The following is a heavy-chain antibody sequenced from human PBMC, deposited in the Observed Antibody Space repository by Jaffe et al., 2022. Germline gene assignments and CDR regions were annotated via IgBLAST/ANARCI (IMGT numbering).Heavy chain of an antibody. V-gene: IGHV1-69-2*01. CDR1: GYTFTDYY. CDR2: VDPEDGET. J-gene: IGHJ4*02. CDR3: ATEAKRKLLWFGESKYYFDY. D-gene: IGHD3-10*01. Sequence: EVQLVQSGAEVKKPGATVKISCKVSGYTFTDYYMHWVQQAPGKGLEWMGLVDPEDGETIYAEKFQGRVTITADTSTDTAYMELSSLRSEDTAVYYCATEAKRKLLWFGESKYYFDYWGQGTLVTVSS.